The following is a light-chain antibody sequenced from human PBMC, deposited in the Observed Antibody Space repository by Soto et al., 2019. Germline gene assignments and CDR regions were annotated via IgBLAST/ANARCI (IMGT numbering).Light chain of an antibody. Sequence: DIHMTQSPSTLSASVGDRVTITCRASQNINSWLAWYQQKPGKAPKLLIYEASSLEKGVPARFGGSGSGTEFTLTISSLQPDDFATYYCQQYSVYSWTFGQGTKVDIK. CDR3: QQYSVYSWT. CDR2: EAS. V-gene: IGKV1-5*03. CDR1: QNINSW. J-gene: IGKJ1*01.